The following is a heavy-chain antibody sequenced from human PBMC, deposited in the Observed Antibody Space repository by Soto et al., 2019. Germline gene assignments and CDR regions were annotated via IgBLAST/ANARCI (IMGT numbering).Heavy chain of an antibody. CDR3: ARVSDWLRNWFDP. J-gene: IGHJ5*02. CDR2: IYHSGST. D-gene: IGHD3-9*01. V-gene: IGHV4-4*02. Sequence: SETLSLTCAVSGGSISSSNWWSWVRQPPGKGLEWIGEIYHSGSTNYNPSLKSRVTISVDKSKNQFSLKLSSVTAADTAVYYCARVSDWLRNWFDPWGQGTLVTVSS. CDR1: GGSISSSNW.